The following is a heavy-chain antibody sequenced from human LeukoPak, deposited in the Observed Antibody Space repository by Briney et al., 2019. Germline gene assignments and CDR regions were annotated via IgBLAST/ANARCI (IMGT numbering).Heavy chain of an antibody. D-gene: IGHD5-12*01. V-gene: IGHV4-39*07. CDR2: IYHSGST. Sequence: SETLSLTCTVSGGSISSSGYYWGWIRQPPGKGLEWLGSIYHSGSTYYNPSLKSRVTISVDTSKNQFSLKLSSVTAADTAVYYCARESDSGYVLPFDYWGQGTLVTVSS. CDR1: GGSISSSGYY. CDR3: ARESDSGYVLPFDY. J-gene: IGHJ4*02.